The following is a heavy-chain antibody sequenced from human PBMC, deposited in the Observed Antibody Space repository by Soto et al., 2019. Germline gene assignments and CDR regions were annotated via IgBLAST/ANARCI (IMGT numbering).Heavy chain of an antibody. CDR1: GYTFTSYA. CDR2: INAGNGNT. V-gene: IGHV1-3*01. J-gene: IGHJ6*02. CDR3: ARDPPGHYYYYGMDV. Sequence: ASVKVSCKASGYTFTSYAMHWVRQAPGQRLEWMGWINAGNGNTKYSQKFQGRVTITRDTSASTAYMELSSLRSEDTAVYYCARDPPGHYYYYGMDVWGQGTTVTVSS.